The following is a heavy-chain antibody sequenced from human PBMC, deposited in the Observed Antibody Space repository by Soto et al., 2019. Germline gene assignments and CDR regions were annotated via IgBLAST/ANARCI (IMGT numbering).Heavy chain of an antibody. Sequence: GASVKVSCKASGYTFTSYAMHWVRQAPGQRLEWMGWINAGNGNTKYSQKFQGRVTITRDTSASTAYMELSSLRSEDTAVYYCARDTLYYDFWSGYLRWGQGTLVTV. CDR1: GYTFTSYA. V-gene: IGHV1-3*01. D-gene: IGHD3-3*01. CDR3: ARDTLYYDFWSGYLR. J-gene: IGHJ4*02. CDR2: INAGNGNT.